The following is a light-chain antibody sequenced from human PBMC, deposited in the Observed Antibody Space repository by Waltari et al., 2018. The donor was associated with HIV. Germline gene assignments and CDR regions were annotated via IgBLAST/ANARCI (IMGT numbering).Light chain of an antibody. CDR3: AAWDGNGHWV. J-gene: IGLJ3*02. CDR2: SNY. CDR1: SPTIGSNT. V-gene: IGLV1-44*01. Sequence: QSVLTQPPSASGTPAQRVTISCSGSSPTIGSNTVSWYQHLPGTAPKPLIYSNYQRPSGVPDRFSGSKSGTSASLAISGLQSEDEADYYCAAWDGNGHWVFGGGTKLTVL.